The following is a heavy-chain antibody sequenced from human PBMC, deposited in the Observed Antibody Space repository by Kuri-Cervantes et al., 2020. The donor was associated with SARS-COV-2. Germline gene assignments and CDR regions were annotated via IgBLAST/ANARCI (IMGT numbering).Heavy chain of an antibody. D-gene: IGHD6-13*01. CDR3: ARDLSYSSPEYDYGMDV. CDR1: GYTFTSYG. J-gene: IGHJ6*02. V-gene: IGHV1-18*01. Sequence: ASVKVSCKASGYTFTSYGISWVRQAPGQGLEWMGWISAYNGNTNYAQKLQGRVTMTTDTSTSTAYMELRILRSDDTAVYYCARDLSYSSPEYDYGMDVWGQGTLVTVSS. CDR2: ISAYNGNT.